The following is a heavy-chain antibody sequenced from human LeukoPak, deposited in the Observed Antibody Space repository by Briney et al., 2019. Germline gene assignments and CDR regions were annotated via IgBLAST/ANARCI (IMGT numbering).Heavy chain of an antibody. CDR3: AKQFVDI. CDR1: GFPFSSYA. D-gene: IGHD5-24*01. Sequence: LPGGSLRLSCAASGFPFSSYAMNWVRQASGKGLEWVSAISETGDRTHYADSVKGWFTVSRDNPKDTLYLQMDSLRAEDTAVYYCAKQFVDIWGQGTLVTVSS. J-gene: IGHJ5*02. CDR2: ISETGDRT. V-gene: IGHV3-23*01.